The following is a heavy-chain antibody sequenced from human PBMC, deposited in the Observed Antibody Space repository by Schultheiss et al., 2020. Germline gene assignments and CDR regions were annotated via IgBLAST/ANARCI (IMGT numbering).Heavy chain of an antibody. V-gene: IGHV1-8*01. J-gene: IGHJ5*02. D-gene: IGHD2-15*01. Sequence: GESLKISCKASGYTFTSYDINWVRQATGQGLEWMGWMNPNSGNTGYAQKFQGRVTMTRNTSISTAYMELSSLRSDDTAVYYCARGLGERGGYCSGGSCYYWFDPWGQGTLVTVSS. CDR3: ARGLGERGGYCSGGSCYYWFDP. CDR1: GYTFTSYD. CDR2: MNPNSGNT.